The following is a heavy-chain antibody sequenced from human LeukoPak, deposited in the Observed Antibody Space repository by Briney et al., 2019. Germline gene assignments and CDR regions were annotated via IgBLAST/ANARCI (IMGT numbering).Heavy chain of an antibody. CDR2: IRSKAYGGTT. CDR3: TRYGDYFGNYYYYGMDV. CDR1: GFTFGDYA. D-gene: IGHD4-17*01. J-gene: IGHJ6*02. V-gene: IGHV3-49*04. Sequence: AGGSLRLSCTASGFTFGDYAISWVRQAPGKGLEWVGFIRSKAYGGTTEYAASVKGRFTISRDDSKSIAYLQMNSLKTEDTAVYYCTRYGDYFGNYYYYGMDVWGQGTTVTVSS.